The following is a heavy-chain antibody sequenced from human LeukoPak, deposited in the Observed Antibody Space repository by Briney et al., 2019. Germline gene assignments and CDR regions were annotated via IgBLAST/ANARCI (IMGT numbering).Heavy chain of an antibody. D-gene: IGHD3-9*01. V-gene: IGHV3-23*01. J-gene: IGHJ4*02. CDR3: ANAVTGYGRYYFDY. CDR2: ISGSGGST. Sequence: GGSLRLSCAASGFTFSSYAMSWVRQAPGKGLEWVSAISGSGGSTYYADSVTGRFTISRDNSKNTLYLQMNSLRAEDTAVYYCANAVTGYGRYYFDYWGQGTLVTVSS. CDR1: GFTFSSYA.